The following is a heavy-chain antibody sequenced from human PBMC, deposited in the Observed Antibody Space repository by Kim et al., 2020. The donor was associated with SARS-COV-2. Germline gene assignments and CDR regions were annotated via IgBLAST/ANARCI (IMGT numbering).Heavy chain of an antibody. CDR1: GYTFTHHW. J-gene: IGHJ5*01. CDR2: IHPIDSDT. D-gene: IGHD2-21*02. Sequence: GESLKISCQASGYTFTHHWIGWVRQKPGEGLEWMGTIHPIDSDTKYRPSLQGRVTFSVDKSIGTAYMYWSSLKASDSAMDYCARCGGDCYVNPWVDSWG. CDR3: ARCGGDCYVNPWVDS. V-gene: IGHV5-51*01.